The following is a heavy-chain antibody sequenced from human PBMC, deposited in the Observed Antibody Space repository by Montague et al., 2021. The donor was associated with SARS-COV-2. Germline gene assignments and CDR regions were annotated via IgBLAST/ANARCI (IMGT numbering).Heavy chain of an antibody. J-gene: IGHJ3*02. V-gene: IGHV4-4*07. CDR2: IYTSGST. Sequence: SETLSLTCTVSGGSIGSYYWSWIRQPAGKGLEWIGLIYTSGSTNYNPSLKSRVTMSLDTSKNQFSLKLRSVTAADTAVYYCARGSSGMGAFDIWGQGTMVTVSS. D-gene: IGHD1-14*01. CDR3: ARGSSGMGAFDI. CDR1: GGSIGSYY.